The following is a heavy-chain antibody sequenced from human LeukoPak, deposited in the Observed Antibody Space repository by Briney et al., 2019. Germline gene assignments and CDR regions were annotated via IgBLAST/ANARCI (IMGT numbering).Heavy chain of an antibody. D-gene: IGHD3-10*01. CDR3: AKDGPIYYYGSGSYYNGGYYYYYYMDV. CDR2: IRYDGSNR. V-gene: IGHV3-30*02. Sequence: GGSLRLSCAASGLTFSSYGMHWVRQARGKGLVWVAFIRYDGSNRYYADSVKGRFTISRDNSKNTLYLQMNSLRAEDTAVYYCAKDGPIYYYGSGSYYNGGYYYYYYMDVWGKGTTVTISS. CDR1: GLTFSSYG. J-gene: IGHJ6*03.